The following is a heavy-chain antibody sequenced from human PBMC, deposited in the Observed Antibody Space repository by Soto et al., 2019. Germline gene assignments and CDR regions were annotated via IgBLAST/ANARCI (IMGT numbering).Heavy chain of an antibody. Sequence: EVQLVESGGGLVKPGGSLRLSCAASGFTFSNAWMNWIRQAPGKGLEWVGRIKSKTDGGTTDYAAPVKGRFTISRDDSKNTLFLQVNSLKTEDTGVYYCGSSYYDVLTSGESEYFQLWGQGTLVAVSS. J-gene: IGHJ1*01. CDR2: IKSKTDGGTT. CDR1: GFTFSNAW. V-gene: IGHV3-15*07. D-gene: IGHD3-9*01. CDR3: GSSYYDVLTSGESEYFQL.